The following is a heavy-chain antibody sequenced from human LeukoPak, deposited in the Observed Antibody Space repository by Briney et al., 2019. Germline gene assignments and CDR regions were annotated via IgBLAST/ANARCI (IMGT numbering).Heavy chain of an antibody. J-gene: IGHJ4*02. CDR1: GFTFSSYA. CDR3: VRRATTLRVHFDY. CDR2: ISENGGST. D-gene: IGHD5-24*01. Sequence: PGGSLRLSCSASGFTFSSYAMHWVRQAPGKGLEYVSAISENGGSTYYADSVKGRFTISRDNSKNTLYLQMSSLRAEDTAVYYCVRRATTLRVHFDYWGQGTLVTVSS. V-gene: IGHV3-64D*06.